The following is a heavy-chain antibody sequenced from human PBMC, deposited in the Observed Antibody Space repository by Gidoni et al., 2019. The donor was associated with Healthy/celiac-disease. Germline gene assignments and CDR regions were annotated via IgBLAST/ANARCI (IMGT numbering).Heavy chain of an antibody. J-gene: IGHJ5*02. CDR1: GFTFSSYG. Sequence: QVQLVESGGGVVQPGRSLRLSCAASGFTFSSYGMHWVRQATGKGLGWVAVIWYDGSNKYYADSVKGRFTISRDNSKNTLYLQMNSLRAEDTAVYYCARDDRSIGWFDPWGQGTLVTVSS. CDR2: IWYDGSNK. V-gene: IGHV3-33*01. CDR3: ARDDRSIGWFDP.